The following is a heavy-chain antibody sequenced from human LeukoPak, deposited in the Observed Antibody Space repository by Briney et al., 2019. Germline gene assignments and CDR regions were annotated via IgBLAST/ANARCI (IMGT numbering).Heavy chain of an antibody. CDR1: GGSISSYY. Sequence: SETLSLTCTVSGGSISSYYWSWIRQPPGKGLEWIGYIYYSGSTNYKPSLKSRVTISVDTSKNQFSLKLSSVTAADTAVYYCARGGWFGESPFDYWGQGTLVTVSS. J-gene: IGHJ4*02. CDR2: IYYSGST. D-gene: IGHD3-10*01. V-gene: IGHV4-59*08. CDR3: ARGGWFGESPFDY.